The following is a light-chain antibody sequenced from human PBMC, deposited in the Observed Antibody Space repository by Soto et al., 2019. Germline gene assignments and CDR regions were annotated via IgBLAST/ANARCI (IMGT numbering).Light chain of an antibody. J-gene: IGKJ4*01. CDR3: QQRSNWPPLT. Sequence: EIVLTQSPATLSLSPGERATLSCRASQSVSSYLAWYQQKPGQAPRLLIYEASNRATGTPARFSGSGSGTDITLTFSSLEPEDFAVYYCQQRSNWPPLTFGGGTEVVIK. V-gene: IGKV3-11*01. CDR1: QSVSSY. CDR2: EAS.